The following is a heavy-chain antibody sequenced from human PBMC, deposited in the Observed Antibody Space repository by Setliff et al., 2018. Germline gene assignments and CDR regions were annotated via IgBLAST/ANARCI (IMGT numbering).Heavy chain of an antibody. CDR3: ARGLWVSYGSVKMDV. CDR2: IYYSGST. D-gene: IGHD3-10*01. J-gene: IGHJ6*04. Sequence: PSETLSLTCAVSGYSISSDYYWGWIRQPPGKGLEWIGSIYYSGSTYYNPSLKSRVTISVDTSKNQFSLKLSSVTAADTAVYYCARGLWVSYGSVKMDVWGKGTTVTVSS. V-gene: IGHV4-38-2*01. CDR1: GYSISSDYY.